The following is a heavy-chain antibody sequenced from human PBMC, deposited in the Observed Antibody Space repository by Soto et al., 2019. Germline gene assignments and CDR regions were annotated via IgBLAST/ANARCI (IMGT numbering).Heavy chain of an antibody. CDR2: IIPIFGTA. CDR3: ARGGIAVAGTYVFGHLDFDY. D-gene: IGHD6-19*01. Sequence: SVKVSCKASGGTFSSYAISWVRQAPGQGLEWMGGIIPIFGTANYAQKFQGRVTITADKSTSTAYLELSSLRSEDTAVYYCARGGIAVAGTYVFGHLDFDYWGQGTLVTVSS. CDR1: GGTFSSYA. J-gene: IGHJ4*02. V-gene: IGHV1-69*06.